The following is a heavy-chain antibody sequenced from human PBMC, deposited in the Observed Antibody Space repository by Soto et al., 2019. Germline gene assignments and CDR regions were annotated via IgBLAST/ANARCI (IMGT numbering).Heavy chain of an antibody. J-gene: IGHJ6*03. CDR2: IKYDGTIT. Sequence: EVQLVESGGGSVQPGESLRLSCAASGFPFSSYWIHWVRQAPGKGLVWVSRIKYDGTITNYADALKGRITISIDNAENTVYLHMNSLRVEDTAVYYCVRGAKGGYYVDVWGKGTTVTVSS. V-gene: IGHV3-74*01. D-gene: IGHD3-16*01. CDR1: GFPFSSYW. CDR3: VRGAKGGYYVDV.